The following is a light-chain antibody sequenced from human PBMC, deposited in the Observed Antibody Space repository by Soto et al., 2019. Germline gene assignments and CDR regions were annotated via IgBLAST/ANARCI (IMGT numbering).Light chain of an antibody. CDR3: QSYDSSLSGSDV. CDR2: GNN. CDR1: SSNIGAGYD. J-gene: IGLJ1*01. Sequence: QSVLTQPPSVSGAPGQRVTISCTGSSSNIGAGYDVHWYQQLPGTAPKLLIYGNNNRPSGLPDRFSGSTSGSSASLAITGLQAEDEADYYCQSYDSSLSGSDVFGTGTKVNVL. V-gene: IGLV1-40*01.